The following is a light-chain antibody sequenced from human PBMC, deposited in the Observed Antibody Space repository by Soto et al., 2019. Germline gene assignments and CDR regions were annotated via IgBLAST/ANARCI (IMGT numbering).Light chain of an antibody. V-gene: IGKV1-5*01. CDR3: QQYNNWPLT. CDR2: DAS. Sequence: DIQMTQSPSTLSASVGDRVTITCRASQSISSRLAWYQQKSGKAPNLLIYDASSLEGGVPSRFSGSASETEFTLTISSLQPDDFATYYCQQYNNWPLTFGGGTKVEIK. CDR1: QSISSR. J-gene: IGKJ4*01.